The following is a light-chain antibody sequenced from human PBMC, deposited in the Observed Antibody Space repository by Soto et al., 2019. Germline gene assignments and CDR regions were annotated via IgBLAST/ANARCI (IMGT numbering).Light chain of an antibody. CDR3: QQYGSLSWT. CDR1: QSVSSNY. V-gene: IGKV3-20*01. J-gene: IGKJ1*01. CDR2: GAS. Sequence: DIFLTQSPGTLSLSRWERATLSCRASQSVSSNYLAWYQQKPGQAPRLLIYGASTRATGVPDRFSGSGSGTDFTLTISRLEPEDFAVYHCQQYGSLSWTFGQGTKVDI.